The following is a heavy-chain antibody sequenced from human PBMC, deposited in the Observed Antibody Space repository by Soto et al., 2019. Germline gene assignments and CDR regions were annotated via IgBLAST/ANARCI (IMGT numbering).Heavy chain of an antibody. V-gene: IGHV4-38-2*01. D-gene: IGHD3-22*01. CDR2: IYHSGTT. J-gene: IGHJ4*02. Sequence: PSETLSLTCAVSGYSISSGYYWGWIRQPPGKGLEWIGSIYHSGTTYDNPSLKSRVTISVDMSNNQFSLKLSSVTAADTAVYYCARLLYDSRGYYYFDYWGRGTLVTAPQ. CDR3: ARLLYDSRGYYYFDY. CDR1: GYSISSGYY.